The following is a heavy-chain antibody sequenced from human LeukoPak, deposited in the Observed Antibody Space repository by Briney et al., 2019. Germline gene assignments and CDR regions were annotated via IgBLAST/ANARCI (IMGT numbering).Heavy chain of an antibody. CDR1: GYTFTGYY. D-gene: IGHD5-18*01. V-gene: IGHV1-2*02. Sequence: GASVKVSCKASGYTFTGYYMHWVRQAPGQGLEWMGWINPNSGGTNYAQKFQGRVTMTRDTSISTDYMELSRLRSDDTAVYYCARVDMIGYSYGYDYWGQGTLVTVSS. CDR2: INPNSGGT. CDR3: ARVDMIGYSYGYDY. J-gene: IGHJ4*02.